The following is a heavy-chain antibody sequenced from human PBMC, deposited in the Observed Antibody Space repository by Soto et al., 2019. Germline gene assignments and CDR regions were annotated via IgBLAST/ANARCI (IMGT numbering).Heavy chain of an antibody. J-gene: IGHJ5*02. CDR2: ISAYNGNT. Sequence: QVPLVQSGAEVKKPGASVKVSCKASGYTFTSYGISWVRQAPGQVLEWMGWISAYNGNTNYAQKLQGRVTMTPDTSTSTAYMELRSLRSDDTAVYYCARFTDYSESGWFDPWGQGTLVTVSS. D-gene: IGHD4-4*01. V-gene: IGHV1-18*01. CDR3: ARFTDYSESGWFDP. CDR1: GYTFTSYG.